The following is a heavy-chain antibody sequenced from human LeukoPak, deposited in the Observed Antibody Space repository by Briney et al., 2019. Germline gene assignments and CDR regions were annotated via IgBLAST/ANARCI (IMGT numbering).Heavy chain of an antibody. D-gene: IGHD6-19*01. Sequence: GGSLRLSSAVSGFTFTTYSWNWVRQAPGRGLEWISHITSSGSATYYADSVKGRFTISRDNVKNSLYLQMNSLRDEDTAVYYCARQPDDFSGWNNGQDFFDHWGQGTLVTVSS. CDR3: ARQPDDFSGWNNGQDFFDH. V-gene: IGHV3-48*02. CDR1: GFTFTTYS. J-gene: IGHJ4*02. CDR2: ITSSGSAT.